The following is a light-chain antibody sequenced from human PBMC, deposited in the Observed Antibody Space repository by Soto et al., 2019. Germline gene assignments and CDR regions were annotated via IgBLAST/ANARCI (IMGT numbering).Light chain of an antibody. CDR2: AAS. J-gene: IGKJ4*01. V-gene: IGKV1-6*01. CDR3: LQDNNYPLT. Sequence: AIQMTQSPSSLSASVGDRVTITCRASQGIGNDLGWYQQKSGKAPKLLIYAASNLQSGVPSRFSGSGSGTDFTLTISGLQPEDVATYYCLQDNNYPLTFGGGTKVEI. CDR1: QGIGND.